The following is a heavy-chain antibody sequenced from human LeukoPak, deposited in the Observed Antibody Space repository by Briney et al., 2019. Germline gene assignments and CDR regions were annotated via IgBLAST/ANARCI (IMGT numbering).Heavy chain of an antibody. CDR3: ARGAVAGYWYFDL. Sequence: PGGSLRLSCAASGFTFSSYGMHWVRQAPGKGLEWVAVISYDGNNKVYADSVKGRFTISRDNAKNTLYLQMNSLRTEDTALYYCARGAVAGYWYFDLWGRGTLVTVSS. D-gene: IGHD6-19*01. J-gene: IGHJ2*01. CDR1: GFTFSSYG. CDR2: ISYDGNNK. V-gene: IGHV3-30*03.